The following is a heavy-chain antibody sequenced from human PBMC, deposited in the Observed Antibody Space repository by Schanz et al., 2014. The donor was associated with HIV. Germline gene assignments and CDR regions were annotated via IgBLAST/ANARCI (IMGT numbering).Heavy chain of an antibody. D-gene: IGHD4-17*01. V-gene: IGHV1-2*02. Sequence: QVPLVQSGAEVKKPGASVTVSCNVSGYTFSGYYLHWVRPPPGQGLEWMGWLNPNGGGTKYAQTFHDRVTMTGDTSISTAYLEVTRLKSDDTAMYFCARSTTVETFDYWGQGTLVTVSS. CDR2: LNPNGGGT. CDR1: GYTFSGYY. CDR3: ARSTTVETFDY. J-gene: IGHJ4*02.